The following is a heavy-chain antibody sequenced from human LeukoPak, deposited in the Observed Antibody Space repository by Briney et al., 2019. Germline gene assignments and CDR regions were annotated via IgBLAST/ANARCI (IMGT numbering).Heavy chain of an antibody. D-gene: IGHD4-11*01. CDR1: GFTFRSYE. J-gene: IGHJ4*02. Sequence: GGSLRLSCAAPGFTFRSYEMSWVRQAPGKGLEWLSYISSSGNTIYYADSVKGRFTISRDNAKNSLYLQMNSLRAEDTAVYYCARVSVTTRNDYWGQGTLVTVSS. CDR3: ARVSVTTRNDY. V-gene: IGHV3-48*03. CDR2: ISSSGNTI.